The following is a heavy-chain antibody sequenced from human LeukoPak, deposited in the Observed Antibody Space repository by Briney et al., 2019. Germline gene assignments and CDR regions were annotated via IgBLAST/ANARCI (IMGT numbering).Heavy chain of an antibody. J-gene: IGHJ3*02. V-gene: IGHV1-2*02. CDR2: INPNSGGT. Sequence: ASVRVSCKASGYTFTGYYMHWVRQAPGQGLEWMGWINPNSGGTNYAQKFQGRVTMTRDTSISTAYMELSRLRPDDTAVYYCATRTYYYDSSGLRVDAFDIWGQGTMVTVSS. CDR3: ATRTYYYDSSGLRVDAFDI. CDR1: GYTFTGYY. D-gene: IGHD3-22*01.